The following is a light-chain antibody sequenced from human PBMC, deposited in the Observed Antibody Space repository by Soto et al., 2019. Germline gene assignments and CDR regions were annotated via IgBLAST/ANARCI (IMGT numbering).Light chain of an antibody. V-gene: IGLV7-46*01. CDR1: TGAVTSGHY. Sequence: QAVVTQEHSLTVSPGGTVTLTCGSSTGAVTSGHYPYWFQQKPGQAPRTLIYDTSNKYSWAPARFSGSLLGGKAALTLSGAQPEDEAEYYCLLSYSGARAGVFGGGTKLTVL. J-gene: IGLJ3*02. CDR2: DTS. CDR3: LLSYSGARAGV.